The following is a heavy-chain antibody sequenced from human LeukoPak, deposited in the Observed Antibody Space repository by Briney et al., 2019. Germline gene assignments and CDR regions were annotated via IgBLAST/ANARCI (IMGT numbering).Heavy chain of an antibody. CDR3: ARGGLRYFDWFFDY. J-gene: IGHJ4*02. CDR1: GGSISSSSYY. D-gene: IGHD3-9*01. CDR2: IYYSGST. Sequence: SETLSLTCTVSGGSISSSSYYWGWIRQPPGKGLEWIGSIYYSGSTYYNLSLKSRVTISVDTSKNQFSLKLSSVTAADTAVYYCARGGLRYFDWFFDYWGQGTLVTVSS. V-gene: IGHV4-39*07.